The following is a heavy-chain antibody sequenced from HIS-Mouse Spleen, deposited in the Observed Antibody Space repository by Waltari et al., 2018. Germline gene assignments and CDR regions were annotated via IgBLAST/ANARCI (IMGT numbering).Heavy chain of an antibody. D-gene: IGHD6-13*01. J-gene: IGHJ2*01. CDR2: IYYSGST. CDR3: AREIPYSSSWYDWYFDL. CDR1: VGSISSSSYY. Sequence: QLQLQESGPGLVKPSETLSLTCTVSVGSISSSSYYWGWMRQPPGKGLEWLGSIYYSGSTYYNPSLKSRVTISVDTSKNQFSLKLSSVTAADTAVYYCAREIPYSSSWYDWYFDLWGRGTLVTVSS. V-gene: IGHV4-39*07.